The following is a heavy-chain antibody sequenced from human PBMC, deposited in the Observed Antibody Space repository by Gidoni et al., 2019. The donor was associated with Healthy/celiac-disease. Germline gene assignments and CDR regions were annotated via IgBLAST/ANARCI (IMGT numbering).Heavy chain of an antibody. CDR2: IYYSGST. V-gene: IGHV4-39*01. CDR3: ASLNYIIAAYDY. CDR1: VGSISSSSYY. J-gene: IGHJ4*02. Sequence: QLQLQESGPGLVKPSATLSLTCTVSVGSISSSSYYWGWIRQPPGKGLEWIGSIYYSGSTYYNPSLKSRVTISVDTSKNQFSLKLSSVTAADTAVYYCASLNYIIAAYDYWGQGTLVTVSS. D-gene: IGHD6-13*01.